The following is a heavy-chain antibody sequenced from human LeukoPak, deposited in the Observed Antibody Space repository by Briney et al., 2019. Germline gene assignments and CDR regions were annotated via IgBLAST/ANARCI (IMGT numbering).Heavy chain of an antibody. V-gene: IGHV4-59*08. CDR3: ARGVYSSSSFRYCYYYMDV. Sequence: PSETLSLTCTVSGGSISSYYWSWIRQPPGKGLEWIGYIYDSESDHNPSLKSRVTISVDTSRNQFSLKLSSVTAADTAVYYCARGVYSSSSFRYCYYYMDVWGKGTTVTVSS. J-gene: IGHJ6*03. CDR2: IYDSES. CDR1: GGSISSYY. D-gene: IGHD6-6*01.